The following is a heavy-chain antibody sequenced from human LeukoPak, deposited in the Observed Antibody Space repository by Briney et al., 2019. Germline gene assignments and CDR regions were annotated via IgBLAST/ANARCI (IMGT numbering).Heavy chain of an antibody. V-gene: IGHV1-69*04. D-gene: IGHD5-24*01. CDR3: ASWGSMATYYFDY. J-gene: IGHJ4*02. Sequence: SVKVSCKASGGTFSSYAISWVRQAPGQGLEWMGRIIPILGIANYAQKSQGRVTITADKSTSTAYMELSSLRSEDTAVYYCASWGSMATYYFDYWGQGTLVTVSS. CDR2: IIPILGIA. CDR1: GGTFSSYA.